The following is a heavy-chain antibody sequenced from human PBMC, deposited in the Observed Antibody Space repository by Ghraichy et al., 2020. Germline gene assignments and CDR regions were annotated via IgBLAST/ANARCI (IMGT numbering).Heavy chain of an antibody. CDR2: IYYSGST. J-gene: IGHJ4*02. Sequence: SETLSLTCTVSGGSISSYYWSWIRQPPGKGLEWIGYIYYSGSTNYNPSLKSRVTISVDTSKNQFSPKLSSVTAADTAVYYCARENDSSGSFDYWGQGTLVTVSS. CDR1: GGSISSYY. CDR3: ARENDSSGSFDY. D-gene: IGHD6-19*01. V-gene: IGHV4-59*01.